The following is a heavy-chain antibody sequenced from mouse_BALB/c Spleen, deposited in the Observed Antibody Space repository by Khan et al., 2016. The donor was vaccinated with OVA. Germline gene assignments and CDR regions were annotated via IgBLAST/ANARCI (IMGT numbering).Heavy chain of an antibody. J-gene: IGHJ3*01. D-gene: IGHD4-1*01. CDR1: GFTFSSYS. V-gene: IGHV5-6*01. CDR2: ISSAGDFT. Sequence: EVELVESGGDLVKPGGSLKLSCAASGFTFSSYSMSWVRQTPDERLEWVTTISSAGDFTYYPDSVKGRFTISRDKAKNTLYLQMSSLKSEDTAMDYYASHLTGSFAYWGQGTLVTVSA. CDR3: ASHLTGSFAY.